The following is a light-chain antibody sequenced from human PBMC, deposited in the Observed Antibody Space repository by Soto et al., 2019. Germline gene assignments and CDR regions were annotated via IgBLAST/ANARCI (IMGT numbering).Light chain of an antibody. J-gene: IGKJ1*01. V-gene: IGKV1-5*03. CDR2: KAS. CDR1: QSISSW. Sequence: DIQMTQSPSTLSASVGDRVIITCRASQSISSWLAWYQQKPGKAPNLLIYKASTLKSGVPSRFSGSGSGTDCTLTISSLQPDDFATYYCQQYDNASWTFGQGTKVEIK. CDR3: QQYDNASWT.